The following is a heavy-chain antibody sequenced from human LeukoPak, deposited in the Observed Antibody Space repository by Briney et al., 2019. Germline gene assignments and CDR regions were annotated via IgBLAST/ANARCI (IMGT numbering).Heavy chain of an antibody. CDR1: GYTFTNYG. V-gene: IGHV1-18*01. J-gene: IGHJ4*02. CDR2: ISAYNGNT. CDR3: AKVDNWKYAHHDF. D-gene: IGHD1-1*01. Sequence: ASVKVSCKASGYTFTNYGISWVRQAPGQGLEWMGWISAYNGNTNYAQKFQGRVTMTTDTSTSTAYMELGSLRFDDTAVYYCAKVDNWKYAHHDFWGQGTLVTVSS.